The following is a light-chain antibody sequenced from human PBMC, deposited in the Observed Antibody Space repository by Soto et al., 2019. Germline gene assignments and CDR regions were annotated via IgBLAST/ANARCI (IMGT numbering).Light chain of an antibody. Sequence: NQMTQSPSTLSASVEDRVTITCRASQTISNWLAWYQQKPGKAPTLLIYDASTLERGVPSRFSGTGSGTEFTLSIDSLQPDDFATYYCQQANSFPLTVGGGTKVETK. J-gene: IGKJ4*01. V-gene: IGKV1-5*01. CDR1: QTISNW. CDR2: DAS. CDR3: QQANSFPLT.